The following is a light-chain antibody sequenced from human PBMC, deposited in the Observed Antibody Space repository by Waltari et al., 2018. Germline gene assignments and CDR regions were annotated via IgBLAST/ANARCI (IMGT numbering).Light chain of an antibody. V-gene: IGKV1-39*01. J-gene: IGKJ4*01. Sequence: DIQMTQSPSSLSASVGDRVTITCRASQTIPRYLNWYQQKPGKAPKLLNYGISNLHSGVPSRFSGSGYGTDFTLTISSLQPEDFATYYCQQSTSIPLTFGGGTKVDIK. CDR1: QTIPRY. CDR3: QQSTSIPLT. CDR2: GIS.